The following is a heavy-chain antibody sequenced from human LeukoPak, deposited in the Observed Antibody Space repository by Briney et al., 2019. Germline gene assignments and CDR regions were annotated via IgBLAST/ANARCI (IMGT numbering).Heavy chain of an antibody. CDR1: GFIFSSYA. D-gene: IGHD4-17*01. V-gene: IGHV3-23*01. J-gene: IGHJ4*02. Sequence: PGGSLRLSCAASGFIFSSYAMSWVRQVPGKGLEWVSTLSGSGGRTYYADSVKGRFTISRDNAKNSLYLQMNSLRAEDTALYYCARVTTVTTFDYWGQGTLVTVSS. CDR3: ARVTTVTTFDY. CDR2: LSGSGGRT.